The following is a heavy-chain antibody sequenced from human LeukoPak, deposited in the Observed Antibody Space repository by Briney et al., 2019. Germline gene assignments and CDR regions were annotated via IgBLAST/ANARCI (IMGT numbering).Heavy chain of an antibody. CDR3: ASAIRFMITFGGVIGPSDY. CDR1: GYTFTGYY. V-gene: IGHV1-2*02. D-gene: IGHD3-16*02. J-gene: IGHJ4*02. CDR2: INPNSGGT. Sequence: GASVKVSCKASGYTFTGYYMHWVRQAPGQGLEWMGWINPNSGGTNYAQKFQGRVTMTRDTSISTAYMELSRLRSDDTAVYYCASAIRFMITFGGVIGPSDYWGQGTLVTVSS.